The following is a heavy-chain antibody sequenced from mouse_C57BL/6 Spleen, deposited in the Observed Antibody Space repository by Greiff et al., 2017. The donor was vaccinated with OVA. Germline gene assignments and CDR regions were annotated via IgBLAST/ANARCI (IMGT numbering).Heavy chain of an antibody. Sequence: EVKLVESEGGLVQPGSSMKLSCTASGFTFSDYYMAWVRQVPEKGLEWVANINYDGSSTYYLDSLKSRFIISRDNAKNILYLQMSSLKSEDTATYYCAREGVYDDYDRGFAYWGQGTLVTVSA. CDR1: GFTFSDYY. V-gene: IGHV5-16*01. CDR2: INYDGSST. D-gene: IGHD2-4*01. CDR3: AREGVYDDYDRGFAY. J-gene: IGHJ3*01.